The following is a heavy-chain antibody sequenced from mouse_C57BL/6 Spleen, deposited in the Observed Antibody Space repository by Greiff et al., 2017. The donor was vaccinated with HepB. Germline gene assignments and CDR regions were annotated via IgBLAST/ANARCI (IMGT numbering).Heavy chain of an antibody. CDR1: GFTFSSYA. CDR3: AREGFPTTVVSYWYFDV. V-gene: IGHV5-4*01. CDR2: ISDGGSYT. Sequence: EVMLVESGGGLVKPGGSLKLSCAASGFTFSSYAMSWVRQTPEKRLEWVATISDGGSYTYYPDNVKGRFTISRDNAKNNLYLQMSHLKSEDTAMYYCAREGFPTTVVSYWYFDVWGTGTTVTVSS. D-gene: IGHD1-1*01. J-gene: IGHJ1*03.